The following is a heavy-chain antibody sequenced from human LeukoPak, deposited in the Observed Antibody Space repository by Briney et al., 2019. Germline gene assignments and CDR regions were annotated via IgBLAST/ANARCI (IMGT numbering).Heavy chain of an antibody. D-gene: IGHD3-10*02. CDR3: ARDGVRDYAFDI. Sequence: GSLRLSCAASGFTFSTYAMSWIRQPPGKGLEWIGYIYYSGSTNYNPSLKSRVTISVDTSKNQFSLKLSSVTAADTAVYYCARDGVRDYAFDIWGQGTMVTVSS. CDR2: IYYSGST. J-gene: IGHJ3*02. CDR1: GFTFSTYA. V-gene: IGHV4-59*01.